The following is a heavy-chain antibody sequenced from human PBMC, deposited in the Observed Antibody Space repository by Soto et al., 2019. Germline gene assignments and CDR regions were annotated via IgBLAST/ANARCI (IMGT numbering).Heavy chain of an antibody. CDR2: ISSSGST. CDR1: GGSVSSSSYY. D-gene: IGHD1-26*01. CDR3: ATIGIVGATSVDY. Sequence: LSLTCTVSGGSVSSSSYYWSWIRQPPGKGLEWIGYISSSGSTNYNPSLKSRVTISVDTSKNQFSLKLSSVTAADTAVYYCATIGIVGATSVDYWGQGTLVTVSS. V-gene: IGHV4-61*01. J-gene: IGHJ4*02.